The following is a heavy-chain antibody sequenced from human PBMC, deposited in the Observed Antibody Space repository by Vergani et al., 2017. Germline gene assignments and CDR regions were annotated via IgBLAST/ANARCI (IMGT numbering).Heavy chain of an antibody. J-gene: IGHJ4*02. V-gene: IGHV1-2*02. D-gene: IGHD3-3*01. CDR1: GYTFTGYY. CDR3: ARGQTVYYDFWSGYQNY. CDR2: INPNSGGT. Sequence: QVQLVQSGAEVKKPGASVKVSCKASGYTFTGYYMHWVRQAPGQGLEWMGWINPNSGGTNYAQKFQGRVTMTRDTSISTAYMELSRLRSEDTAVYYCARGQTVYYDFWSGYQNYWGQGTLVTVSS.